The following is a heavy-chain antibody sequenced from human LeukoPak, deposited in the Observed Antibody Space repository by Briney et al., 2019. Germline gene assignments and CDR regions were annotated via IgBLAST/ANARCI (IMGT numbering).Heavy chain of an antibody. CDR2: ISSSSSTI. J-gene: IGHJ4*02. CDR3: AREPSSSWYDY. Sequence: GGSLRLSCAASGFTFSSYSMNWVRQAPGKGLEWVSYISSSSSTIYYADSVKGRFTISRDNAKNSLYLQMDSLRAEDTAVYYCAREPSSSWYDYWGQGTLVTVSS. D-gene: IGHD6-13*01. CDR1: GFTFSSYS. V-gene: IGHV3-48*01.